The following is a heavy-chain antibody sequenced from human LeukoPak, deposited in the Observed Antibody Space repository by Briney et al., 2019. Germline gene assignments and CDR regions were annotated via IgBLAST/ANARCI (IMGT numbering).Heavy chain of an antibody. J-gene: IGHJ6*03. CDR2: IYYSGST. CDR1: GGSIGSYY. CDR3: ARDQDFWSGYYMDV. D-gene: IGHD3-3*01. V-gene: IGHV4-59*01. Sequence: KPSETLSLTCTVSGGSIGSYYWSWIRQPPGKGLEWIGYIYYSGSTNYNPSLKSRVTISVDTSKNQFSLKQSSVTAADTAVYYCARDQDFWSGYYMDVWGKGTTVTVSS.